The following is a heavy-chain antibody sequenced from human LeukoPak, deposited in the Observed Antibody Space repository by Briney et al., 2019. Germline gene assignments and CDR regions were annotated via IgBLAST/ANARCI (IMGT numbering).Heavy chain of an antibody. CDR3: ARPSTHYYDSSDYFDS. CDR1: GYTFSSYG. D-gene: IGHD3-22*01. Sequence: ASVKVSCKASGYTFSSYGISWVRQAPGQGLEWMGWITTYNGNTNYAQELQGRVTMTTDTSTSTAYMELRSLRSDDTAVYYCARPSTHYYDSSDYFDSWGQGTLVTVSS. J-gene: IGHJ4*02. V-gene: IGHV1-18*01. CDR2: ITTYNGNT.